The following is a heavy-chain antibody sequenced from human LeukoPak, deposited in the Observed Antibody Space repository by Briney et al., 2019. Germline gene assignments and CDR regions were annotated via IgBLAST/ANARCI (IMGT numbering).Heavy chain of an antibody. CDR2: IYHSGST. CDR1: GGSISSSNW. J-gene: IGHJ6*02. V-gene: IGHV4-4*02. D-gene: IGHD6-19*01. Sequence: SETLSLTCAVSGGSISSSNWWSWVRPPPGKGLEWIGEIYHSGSTNYNPSLKSRVTISVDKSKNQFSLKLSSVTAADTAVYYCARVLYSSGWDSDYYYGMDVWGQGTTVTVSS. CDR3: ARVLYSSGWDSDYYYGMDV.